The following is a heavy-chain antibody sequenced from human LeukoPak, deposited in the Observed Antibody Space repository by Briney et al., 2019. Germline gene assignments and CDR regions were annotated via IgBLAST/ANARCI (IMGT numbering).Heavy chain of an antibody. CDR2: ISSISSYI. Sequence: GGSLRLSCAASGFTFSSYSMNWVRQAPGKGLEWVSSISSISSYIYYADSVKGRFTISRDNAKNSLYLQMNSLRAEDTAVYYCARGGRGVVVPAAIRDPSDFDYWGQGTLVTVSS. CDR1: GFTFSSYS. CDR3: ARGGRGVVVPAAIRDPSDFDY. V-gene: IGHV3-21*01. J-gene: IGHJ4*02. D-gene: IGHD2-2*01.